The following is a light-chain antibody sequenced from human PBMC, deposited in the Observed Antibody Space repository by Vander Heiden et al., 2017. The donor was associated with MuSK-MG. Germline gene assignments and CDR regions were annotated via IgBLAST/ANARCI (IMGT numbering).Light chain of an antibody. Sequence: QSVLTQPPSVSGAPGQRVTISCTGSSSNIGAGYDVHWYQQLPGTAPKLLIYVNSNRPSGVPDRFSGSKSGTSASLAITGLQAEDEADDYCQSYDSSLSGSYVVFGGGTKLTVL. CDR2: VNS. J-gene: IGLJ2*01. CDR3: QSYDSSLSGSYVV. CDR1: SSNIGAGYD. V-gene: IGLV1-40*01.